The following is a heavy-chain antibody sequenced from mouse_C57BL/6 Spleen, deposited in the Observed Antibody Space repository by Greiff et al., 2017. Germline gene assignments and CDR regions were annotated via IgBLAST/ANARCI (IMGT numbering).Heavy chain of an antibody. CDR2: ISDGGSYT. CDR1: GFTFSSYA. Sequence: EVQLQESGGGLVKPGGSLKLSCAASGFTFSSYAMSWVRQTPEKRLEWVATISDGGSYTYYPDNVKGRFTISRDNAKNNLYLQMSHLKSEDTAMYYCARAPFDGNYVGFAYWGQGTLVTVSA. CDR3: ARAPFDGNYVGFAY. D-gene: IGHD2-1*01. V-gene: IGHV5-4*01. J-gene: IGHJ3*01.